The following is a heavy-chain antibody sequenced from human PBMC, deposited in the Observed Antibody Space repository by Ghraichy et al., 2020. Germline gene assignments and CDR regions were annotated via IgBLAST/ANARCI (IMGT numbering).Heavy chain of an antibody. V-gene: IGHV4-39*01. D-gene: IGHD2-8*01. Sequence: SQTLSLTCTVSGASINSYSHYWAWLRQPPGGGLEWLGSAHYLVTTYYDPSLDSRVSISLDTSKGQISLSLKSVTAADTALYFCARAAVSAVRFDNWGRGTRVAVSS. CDR3: ARAAVSAVRFDN. CDR1: GASINSYSHY. CDR2: AHYLVTT. J-gene: IGHJ4*02.